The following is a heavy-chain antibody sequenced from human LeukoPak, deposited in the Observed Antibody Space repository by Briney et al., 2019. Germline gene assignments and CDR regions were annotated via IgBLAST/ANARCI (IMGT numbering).Heavy chain of an antibody. CDR3: ARSDSYGYGYGE. D-gene: IGHD5-18*01. J-gene: IGHJ4*02. V-gene: IGHV1-2*02. Sequence: EASVKVSCKASGYTFTGYYMHWVRQAPGQGLEWMGWINPNSGGTSYAQKFQGRVTMTRDTSISTAYMELSRLRSDDTAVYYCARSDSYGYGYGEWGQGTLVTVSS. CDR1: GYTFTGYY. CDR2: INPNSGGT.